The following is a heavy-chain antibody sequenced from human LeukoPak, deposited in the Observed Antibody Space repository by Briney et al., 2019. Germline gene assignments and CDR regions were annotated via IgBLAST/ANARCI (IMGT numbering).Heavy chain of an antibody. V-gene: IGHV1-46*01. CDR1: GYTFTSYY. CDR3: ARDTVVTAGRGAFDI. D-gene: IGHD4-23*01. CDR2: INPSGGST. Sequence: AASVKVSCKASGYTFTSYYMHWVQQAPGQGLEWMGIINPSGGSTSYAQKFQGRVTMTRDTSTSTVYMELSSLRSEDTAVYYCARDTVVTAGRGAFDIRGQGTMVTVSS. J-gene: IGHJ3*02.